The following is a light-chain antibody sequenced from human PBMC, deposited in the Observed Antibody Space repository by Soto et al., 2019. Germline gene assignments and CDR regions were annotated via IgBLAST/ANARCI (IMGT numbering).Light chain of an antibody. CDR1: SANIGNSY. J-gene: IGLJ2*01. V-gene: IGLV1-51*01. Sequence: QSVLTQPPSVSAAPGQKVIISCSGISANIGNSYVSWYQQLPGTAPKLLIYDNNKRPSGIPDRFSGFKSGTSATLGITGLQTGDEADYYCGTWDSSLSAVVFGGGTKLTVL. CDR3: GTWDSSLSAVV. CDR2: DNN.